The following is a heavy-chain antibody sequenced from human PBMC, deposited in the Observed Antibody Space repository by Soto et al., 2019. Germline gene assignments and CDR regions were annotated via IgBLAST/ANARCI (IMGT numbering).Heavy chain of an antibody. Sequence: VRQATGQGLEWMGWMNPNSGNTGYAQKFKGRVTMTRNTSISTAYMELSSLRSEDTAVYYCARGSRGVRFDPWGQGTLVTVSS. J-gene: IGHJ5*02. CDR3: ARGSRGVRFDP. CDR2: MNPNSGNT. V-gene: IGHV1-8*01. D-gene: IGHD3-10*01.